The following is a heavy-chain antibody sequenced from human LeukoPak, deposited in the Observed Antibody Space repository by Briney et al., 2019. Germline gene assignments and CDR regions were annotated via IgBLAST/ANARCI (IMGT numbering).Heavy chain of an antibody. CDR1: GDPISNYY. Sequence: SETLLLTCSVPGDPISNYYWASIRQPPAKGLEWIEHIHCSRKTNYNPSLRSQLNKTVNPSKTQFSLKLSSVIAADAAVYYCARGHRIVGAAELFDPWGQGTLVTVSS. D-gene: IGHD1-26*01. J-gene: IGHJ5*02. CDR2: IHCSRKT. V-gene: IGHV4-59*01. CDR3: ARGHRIVGAAELFDP.